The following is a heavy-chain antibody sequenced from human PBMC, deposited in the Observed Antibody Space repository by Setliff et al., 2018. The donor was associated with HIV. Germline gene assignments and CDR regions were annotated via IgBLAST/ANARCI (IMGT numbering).Heavy chain of an antibody. Sequence: HPGGSLRLSCAASGFTYKRWWMHWVRQVPGKGLAWVARINSDGSNAIYAESVRGRFTISRDNVKQTLYLQMNGLRVEDTAIYYCAREGESASYYFDEWGQGTLVTVSS. CDR2: INSDGSNA. V-gene: IGHV3-74*01. CDR1: GFTYKRWW. D-gene: IGHD3-10*01. CDR3: AREGESASYYFDE. J-gene: IGHJ4*02.